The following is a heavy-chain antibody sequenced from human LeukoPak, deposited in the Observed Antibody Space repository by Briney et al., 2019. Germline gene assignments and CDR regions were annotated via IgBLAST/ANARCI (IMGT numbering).Heavy chain of an antibody. CDR2: INHSGST. J-gene: IGHJ4*02. CDR3: AGHRSSGWYALFDY. Sequence: SETLSLTCAVYGGSFSGYYWSWIRQPPGKGLEWIGEINHSGSTNYNPSLKSRVTISVDTSKNQFSLKLSSVTAADTAVYYCAGHRSSGWYALFDYWGQGTLVTVSS. V-gene: IGHV4-34*01. CDR1: GGSFSGYY. D-gene: IGHD6-19*01.